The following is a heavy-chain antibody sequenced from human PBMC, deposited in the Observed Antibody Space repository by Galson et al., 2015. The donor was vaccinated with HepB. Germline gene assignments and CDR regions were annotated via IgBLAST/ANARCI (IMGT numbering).Heavy chain of an antibody. D-gene: IGHD6-13*01. J-gene: IGHJ4*02. CDR1: GFTFSSYW. Sequence: SLRLSCAASGFTFSSYWMNWVRQAPGKGLGWVANIKQDGSENYYVDSVKARFSISRDNAKNSLYLQMNSLRVEDMAVYYCARGAAEDYFDYWGQGTLVTVSS. V-gene: IGHV3-7*01. CDR2: IKQDGSEN. CDR3: ARGAAEDYFDY.